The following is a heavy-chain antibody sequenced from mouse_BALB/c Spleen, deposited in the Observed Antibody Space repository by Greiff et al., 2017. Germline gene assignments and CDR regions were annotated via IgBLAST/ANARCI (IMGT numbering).Heavy chain of an antibody. Sequence: VQLKQSGPELVKPGASVKISCKASGYSFTGYFMNWVMQSHGKSLEWIGRINPYNGDTFYNQKFKGKATLTVDKSSSTAHMELRSLASEDSAVYYCARSDHYYAMDYWGQGTSVTVSS. CDR1: GYSFTGYF. CDR3: ARSDHYYAMDY. J-gene: IGHJ4*01. V-gene: IGHV1-20*02. CDR2: INPYNGDT.